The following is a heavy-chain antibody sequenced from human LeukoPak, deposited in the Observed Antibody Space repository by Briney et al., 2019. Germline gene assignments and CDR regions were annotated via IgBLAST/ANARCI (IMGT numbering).Heavy chain of an antibody. Sequence: SETLSLTCTVSGGSISSSSYYWGWIRQPPGKGLEWIGSIYYSGSTYYNPSLKSRVTMSVDTSTNQFSPKLRSVTGADTAVYYCARQDRVAVAGRGGWFDPWGQGTLVTVSS. CDR2: IYYSGST. CDR3: ARQDRVAVAGRGGWFDP. V-gene: IGHV4-39*01. D-gene: IGHD6-19*01. J-gene: IGHJ5*02. CDR1: GGSISSSSYY.